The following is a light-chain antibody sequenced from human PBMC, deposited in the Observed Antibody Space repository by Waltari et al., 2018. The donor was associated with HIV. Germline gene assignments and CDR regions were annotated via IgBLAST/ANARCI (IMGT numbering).Light chain of an antibody. V-gene: IGLV2-11*01. J-gene: IGLJ1*01. CDR1: STYVDTF. CDR2: DVN. CDR3: CSHAGNFIFA. Sequence: QSALTQPHSVSGSPGQSLTISCTGTSTYVDTFVSWYQQHPSKAPKVIIYDVNKRPSGVPDRFSGSKSGNTAFLTISGLQAEDEAEYHCCSHAGNFIFAFGTGTKVSVL.